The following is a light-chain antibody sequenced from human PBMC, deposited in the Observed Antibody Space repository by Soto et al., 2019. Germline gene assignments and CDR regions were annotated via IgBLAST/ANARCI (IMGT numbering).Light chain of an antibody. J-gene: IGKJ1*01. CDR2: KAS. CDR1: QSISSW. V-gene: IGKV1-5*03. CDR3: QQYNSYWT. Sequence: DIQMTQSPSTLSASVGDRVTITCRASQSISSWLAWYQQKPGKAPKLLIYKASSLESGVPSRFSGSGSGTEFTLTISSLQPDDFATYYCQQYNSYWTFAQGTKVKIK.